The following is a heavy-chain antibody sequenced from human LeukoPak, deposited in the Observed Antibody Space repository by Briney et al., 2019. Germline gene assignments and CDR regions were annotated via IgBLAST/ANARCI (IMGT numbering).Heavy chain of an antibody. Sequence: ASVKVSCKASGYTFTGYYMHWVRQAPGQGLEWVGWINPNSGGTNYAQKFQGRVSMTRDTSISTAYMELSGLRSDDTAAYYYARYPGTTSYPFDYWGQGTLVTVSS. V-gene: IGHV1-2*02. CDR2: INPNSGGT. CDR3: ARYPGTTSYPFDY. D-gene: IGHD1-1*01. J-gene: IGHJ4*02. CDR1: GYTFTGYY.